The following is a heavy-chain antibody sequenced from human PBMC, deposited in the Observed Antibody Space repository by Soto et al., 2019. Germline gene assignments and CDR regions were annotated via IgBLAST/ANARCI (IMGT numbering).Heavy chain of an antibody. CDR1: GFTFSSYG. V-gene: IGHV3-30*18. CDR2: ISYDGSNK. CDR3: AKVGYGYSGYARGRDAFDI. J-gene: IGHJ3*02. Sequence: QVQLVESGGGVVQPGRSLRLSCAASGFTFSSYGMHWVRQAPGKGLEWVAVISYDGSNKYYADSVKGRFTISRDNSKNTLYLQMNSVRAEDTAVYYCAKVGYGYSGYARGRDAFDIWGQGTMVPGSS. D-gene: IGHD5-12*01.